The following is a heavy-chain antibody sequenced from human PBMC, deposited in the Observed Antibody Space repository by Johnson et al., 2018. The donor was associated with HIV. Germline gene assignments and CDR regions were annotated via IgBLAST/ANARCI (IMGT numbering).Heavy chain of an antibody. CDR3: ARKSRITMIVVAMGAFDI. J-gene: IGHJ3*02. V-gene: IGHV3-7*05. CDR1: GFTFSSYW. CDR2: IKQDGSEQ. D-gene: IGHD3-22*01. Sequence: VQLVESGGGLVQPGGSLRLSCAASGFTFSSYWMSWVRQAPGKGLEWVANIKQDGSEQYYVDSVKGRFTISRDNAKNSLYLQMNSLRAEDTAVYYCARKSRITMIVVAMGAFDIWGQGTMVTVSS.